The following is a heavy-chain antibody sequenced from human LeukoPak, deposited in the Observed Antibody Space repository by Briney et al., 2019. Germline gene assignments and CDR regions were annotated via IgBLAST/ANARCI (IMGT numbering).Heavy chain of an antibody. V-gene: IGHV1-18*01. Sequence: ASVKVSFKTSGYTFTTYGVSWVRQAPGQGLEWMGWVSGYEGNTNYAQKLRGRVTMTTDTSTSTAYMDLRGLRSDDTPLYYSARTVPTSAYYFDVWGERSLVTVSS. CDR1: GYTFTTYG. CDR2: VSGYEGNT. D-gene: IGHD4-17*01. J-gene: IGHJ4*02. CDR3: ARTVPTSAYYFDV.